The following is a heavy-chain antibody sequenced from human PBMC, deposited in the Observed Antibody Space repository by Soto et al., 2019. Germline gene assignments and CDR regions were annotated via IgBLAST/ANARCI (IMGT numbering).Heavy chain of an antibody. CDR2: IIPIFGKA. CDR1: GGTFSSYA. V-gene: IGHV1-69*06. D-gene: IGHD2-15*01. J-gene: IGHJ5*02. Sequence: SVKVSCKASGGTFSSYAISWVRQAPGQGLEWMGGIIPIFGKANYAQKFQGRVTITADKSTSTAYMELSSLRSEDTAVYYCARGYCSGGSSISWFDXWGQGTLVTVSX. CDR3: ARGYCSGGSSISWFDX.